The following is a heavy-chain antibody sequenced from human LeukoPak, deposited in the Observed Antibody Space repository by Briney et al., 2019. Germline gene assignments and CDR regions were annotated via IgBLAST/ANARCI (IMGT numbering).Heavy chain of an antibody. CDR3: AKDIKTGTSGWYIGY. D-gene: IGHD6-19*01. Sequence: GGSQRLSCAASVFTFDDYAMHWARQAPGKGLEWVSLISGDGGSTYYADSVKGRFTISRDNSKNSLYLQMNSLRTEDTALYYCAKDIKTGTSGWYIGYWGQGTLVTVSS. CDR2: ISGDGGST. J-gene: IGHJ4*02. V-gene: IGHV3-43*02. CDR1: VFTFDDYA.